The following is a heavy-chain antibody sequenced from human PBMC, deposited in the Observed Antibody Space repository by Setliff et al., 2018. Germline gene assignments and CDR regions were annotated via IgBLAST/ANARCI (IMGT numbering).Heavy chain of an antibody. J-gene: IGHJ6*02. V-gene: IGHV1-46*01. D-gene: IGHD3-16*01. CDR3: ARERAGGRGFTFGAIYYYYGMDV. CDR2: INPKNGGA. CDR1: GYTFTSYY. Sequence: ASVKVSCKASGYTFTSYYIHWVRQAPGQGLEWMGVINPKNGGATYPQNLQGRVTMTRDTSMSTVFMELSSLRFEDTAVYYCARERAGGRGFTFGAIYYYYGMDVWGQGTTVTVSS.